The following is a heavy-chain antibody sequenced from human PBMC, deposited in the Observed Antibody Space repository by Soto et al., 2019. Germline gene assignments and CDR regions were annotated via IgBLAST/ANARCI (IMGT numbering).Heavy chain of an antibody. D-gene: IGHD2-15*01. CDR3: ARCSGGYYAY. Sequence: QVQLQESGPGLVKPSETLYLTCTVSGASVSSGSYYWSLIRPPPGKGLECIGYISYSGSTNYNPSLKSRILISIDPANDQFSLKFISVTAAQTAVEYCARCSGGYYAYWGQGTLVTVSS. CDR2: ISYSGST. CDR1: GASVSSGSYY. V-gene: IGHV4-61*01. J-gene: IGHJ4*02.